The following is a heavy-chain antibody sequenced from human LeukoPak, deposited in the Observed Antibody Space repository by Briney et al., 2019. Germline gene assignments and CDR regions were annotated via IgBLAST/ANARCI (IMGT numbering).Heavy chain of an antibody. CDR1: GGSITNTNY. CDR2: VNLQGST. CDR3: AREGGPYRPLDY. Sequence: SETLSLTCGVSGGSITNTNYWTWVRQPPGKGLEWIREVNLQGSTNYNPSLMGRVAISVDTSENHISLQLTSVTAADTAVYYCAREGGPYRPLDYSGQGTLVTVSS. V-gene: IGHV4-4*02. J-gene: IGHJ4*02.